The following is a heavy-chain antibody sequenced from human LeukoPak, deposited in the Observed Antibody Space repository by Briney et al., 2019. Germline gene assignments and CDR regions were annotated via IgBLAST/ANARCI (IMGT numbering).Heavy chain of an antibody. V-gene: IGHV4-4*09. CDR2: IYTSGST. D-gene: IGHD6-6*01. Sequence: SETLSLTCTVCGGSISSYYWSWIRQPPGKGLEWIGYIYTSGSTNYNPSLKSRVTISVDTSKNQFSLKLSSVTAADTAVYYCARVPGYSSSPYYYYYMDVWGKGTTVTVSS. CDR1: GGSISSYY. J-gene: IGHJ6*03. CDR3: ARVPGYSSSPYYYYYMDV.